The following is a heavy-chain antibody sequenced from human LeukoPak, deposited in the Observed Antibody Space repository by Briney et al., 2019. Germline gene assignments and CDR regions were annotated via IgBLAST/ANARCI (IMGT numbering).Heavy chain of an antibody. CDR2: IYHSGST. CDR1: GYSISSGYY. J-gene: IGHJ5*02. V-gene: IGHV4-38-2*02. CDR3: ASHPRSYLNWFDP. Sequence: SETLSLTCTVSGYSISSGYYWGWIRQPPGKGLEWIGSIYHSGSTYYNPSLKSRVTISVDTSKNQFSLKLSSVTAADTAVYYCASHPRSYLNWFDPWGQGTLVTVSS. D-gene: IGHD3-10*01.